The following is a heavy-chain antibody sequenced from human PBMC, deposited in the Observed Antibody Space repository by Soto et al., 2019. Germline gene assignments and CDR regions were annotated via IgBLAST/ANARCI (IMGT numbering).Heavy chain of an antibody. CDR1: GGSISSGGYY. J-gene: IGHJ4*02. CDR3: ARGRGIVATINRSLLFDY. V-gene: IGHV4-31*03. D-gene: IGHD5-12*01. Sequence: QVQLQESGPGLVKPSQTLSLTCTVSGGSISSGGYYWSWIRQHPGKGLEWIGYIYYSGSTYYNPSLNSRVTISGDTSKNQFSLKLSSVTAADTAVYYCARGRGIVATINRSLLFDYWGQGTLVTVSS. CDR2: IYYSGST.